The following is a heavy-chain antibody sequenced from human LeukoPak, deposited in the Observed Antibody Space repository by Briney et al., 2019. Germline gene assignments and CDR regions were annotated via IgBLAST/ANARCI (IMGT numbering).Heavy chain of an antibody. V-gene: IGHV3-23*01. Sequence: PGGSLRLSCAASGFTFSSYAMSWVRQAPGKGLEWVSAISGSGGSTYYADSVKGRFTISRDNSKNTLYLQMNSLRAEDTAVYYCAKVTILEWLLSPVDYWGQGTLVTVSS. CDR3: AKVTILEWLLSPVDY. D-gene: IGHD3-3*01. CDR1: GFTFSSYA. CDR2: ISGSGGST. J-gene: IGHJ4*02.